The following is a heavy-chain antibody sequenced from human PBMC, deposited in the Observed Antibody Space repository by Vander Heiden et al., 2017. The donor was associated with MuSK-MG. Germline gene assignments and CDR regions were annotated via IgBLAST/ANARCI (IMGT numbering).Heavy chain of an antibody. CDR3: ARTDYGDYPYTDY. CDR2: IYPGDSDT. J-gene: IGHJ4*02. V-gene: IGHV5-51*03. D-gene: IGHD4-17*01. CDR1: GYSFTSYW. Sequence: EVQLLQSGAAVNKPGESLKISCKGSGYSFTSYWVGWVRQMPGKGLEWMGIIYPGDSDTRYSPSFQGQVTISADKSISTAYLQWSRMKASDTAMYYFARTDYGDYPYTDYWGQGTLVTVSS.